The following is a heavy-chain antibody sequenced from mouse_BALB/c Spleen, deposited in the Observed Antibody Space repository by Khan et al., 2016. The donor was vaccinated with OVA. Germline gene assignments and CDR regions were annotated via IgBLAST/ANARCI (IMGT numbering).Heavy chain of an antibody. J-gene: IGHJ2*01. CDR2: INTYTGES. CDR3: ARSRGNFRLDL. CDR1: GYTFTDYG. V-gene: IGHV9-1*02. Sequence: QIQLVQSGPELKKPGETVRISCKASGYTFTDYGMNWVKQAPGKGLKWMGWINTYTGESTYADEFKGRFALSLETSASTAHLQINNLKNEDMATYFCARSRGNFRLDLWGQGTTLTVSS. D-gene: IGHD2-1*01.